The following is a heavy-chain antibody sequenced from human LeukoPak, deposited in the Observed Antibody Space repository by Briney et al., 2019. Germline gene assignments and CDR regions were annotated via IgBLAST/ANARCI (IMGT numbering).Heavy chain of an antibody. CDR2: ISGSGGTI. V-gene: IGHV3-23*01. CDR1: GLTFSNYA. Sequence: GGSLRLSCVVSGLTFSNYAMGWVRQAPGRRLEWVSVISGSGGTIHYTDSVEGRFTVSRDNSKNILFLQMNSLRAEDTALYYCAKGQETESRLDSWGQGTLVTVSS. CDR3: AKGQETESRLDS. D-gene: IGHD1-1*01. J-gene: IGHJ4*02.